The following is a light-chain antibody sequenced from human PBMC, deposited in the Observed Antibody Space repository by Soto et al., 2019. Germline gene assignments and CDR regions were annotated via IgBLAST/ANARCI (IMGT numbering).Light chain of an antibody. V-gene: IGKV3-15*01. Sequence: EIVMTQSPATLSVSPGERATLSCRASQSVSSNLAWYQQKPGQAPRLLIYGASTRATGIPARFSGSGSGTEFTLTISSLQSEDFAVYYCQQYNNLPPGGLTFGGGTKVEIK. CDR3: QQYNNLPPGGLT. CDR2: GAS. J-gene: IGKJ4*01. CDR1: QSVSSN.